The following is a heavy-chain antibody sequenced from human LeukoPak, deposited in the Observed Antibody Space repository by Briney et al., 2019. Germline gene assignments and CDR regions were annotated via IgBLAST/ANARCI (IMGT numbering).Heavy chain of an antibody. Sequence: PGGSLKLSCAASGFTFSGSAMHWVRQASGKGLEWIGRIRSRANSYETAYTESVKGRFTMSRDDSKNTVYLQMNSLKTEDTAVYYCARPRGRSSVLFDPWGPGTQVIVSS. CDR2: IRSRANSYET. CDR3: ARPRGRSSVLFDP. D-gene: IGHD6-6*01. V-gene: IGHV3-73*01. J-gene: IGHJ5*02. CDR1: GFTFSGSA.